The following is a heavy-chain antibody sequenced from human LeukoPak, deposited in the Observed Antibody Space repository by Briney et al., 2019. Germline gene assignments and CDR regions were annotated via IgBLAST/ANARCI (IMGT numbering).Heavy chain of an antibody. Sequence: GGSLRLSCAASGFTFRDAWMTWVRQAPGKGLVWVSRINTDGSSTSYADSVKGRFTISRDNAKNTLYLQMNSLRAEDTAVYYCARESQEVVTLDYWGQGTLVTVSS. CDR3: ARESQEVVTLDY. CDR1: GFTFRDAW. J-gene: IGHJ4*02. V-gene: IGHV3-74*01. D-gene: IGHD3-22*01. CDR2: INTDGSST.